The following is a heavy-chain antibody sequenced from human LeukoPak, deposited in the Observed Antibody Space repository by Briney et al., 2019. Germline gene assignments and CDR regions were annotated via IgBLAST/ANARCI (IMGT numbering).Heavy chain of an antibody. V-gene: IGHV3-20*04. J-gene: IGHJ4*02. D-gene: IGHD6-13*01. Sequence: GGSLRLSCVASGFTFINTWMYWVRQAPGKGLEWVSGINLNGGSTGYADSVKGRFTISRDNAKNSLYLQMNSLRAEDTALYYCARDPWGIASSRLFDYWGQGTLVTVSS. CDR1: GFTFINTW. CDR3: ARDPWGIASSRLFDY. CDR2: INLNGGST.